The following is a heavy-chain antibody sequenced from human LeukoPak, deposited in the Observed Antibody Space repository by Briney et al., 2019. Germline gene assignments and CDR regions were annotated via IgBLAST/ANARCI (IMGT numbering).Heavy chain of an antibody. D-gene: IGHD4-11*01. J-gene: IGHJ6*03. CDR1: GYSFIVFY. V-gene: IGHV1-2*02. CDR2: ISPDSGGT. Sequence: GASVNVSCRASGYSFIVFYIQWVRQAPGQGLEWMGWISPDSGGTKYAQKFEGRVTMTRDTSISTAFMELSSLTYDDTAVYYCAGDTFSNYPPWYFYMDVWGKGTTVIVSS. CDR3: AGDTFSNYPPWYFYMDV.